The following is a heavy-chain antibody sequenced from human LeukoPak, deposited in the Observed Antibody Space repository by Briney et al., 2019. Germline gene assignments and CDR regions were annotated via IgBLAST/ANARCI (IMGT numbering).Heavy chain of an antibody. CDR1: GYIFTRYY. D-gene: IGHD2-2*01. V-gene: IGHV1-2*02. CDR2: INPNSGGT. CDR3: ARERRKDIVVVPAATQYNWFDP. Sequence: GASVKVSCKASGYIFTRYYMHWVRQAPGQGLEWMGWINPNSGGTNYAQKFQGRVTMTRDTSISTAYMELSRLRSDDTAVYYCARERRKDIVVVPAATQYNWFDPWGQGTLVTVSS. J-gene: IGHJ5*02.